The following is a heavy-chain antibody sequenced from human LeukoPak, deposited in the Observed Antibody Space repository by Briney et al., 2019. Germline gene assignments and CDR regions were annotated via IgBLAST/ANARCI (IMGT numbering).Heavy chain of an antibody. CDR3: ARGRNYDSSGYYYPYFDS. J-gene: IGHJ4*02. CDR1: GFTFSTYW. Sequence: GGSLRLSCAAPGFTFSTYWMSWVRQAPGKGLEWVANIHQDGSEKYYVDSVKGRFTISRDNAKNSLYLQMNSLRGEDTAVYYCARGRNYDSSGYYYPYFDSWGQGTLVTVSS. V-gene: IGHV3-7*05. D-gene: IGHD3-22*01. CDR2: IHQDGSEK.